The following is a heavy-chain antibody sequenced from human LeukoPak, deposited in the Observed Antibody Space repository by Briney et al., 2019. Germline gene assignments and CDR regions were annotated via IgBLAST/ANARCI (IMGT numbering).Heavy chain of an antibody. D-gene: IGHD3-22*01. CDR2: IYYSGST. J-gene: IGHJ5*02. V-gene: IGHV4-31*03. Sequence: SQTLSLTCTVSGGSISSGGYYWSWIRQHPGKGLEWIGYIYYSGSTNYNPSLKSRVTISADTSKNQFSLKLSPVTAADTAEYYCARSHYYDSSGSQNNWFDPWGQGNLVTVSS. CDR1: GGSISSGGYY. CDR3: ARSHYYDSSGSQNNWFDP.